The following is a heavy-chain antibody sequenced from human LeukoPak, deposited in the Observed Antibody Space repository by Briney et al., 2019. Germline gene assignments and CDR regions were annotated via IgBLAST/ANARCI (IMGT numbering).Heavy chain of an antibody. CDR1: GGSFSGYY. V-gene: IGHV4-34*01. CDR3: ARGPIYTMVRGVHY. D-gene: IGHD3-10*01. J-gene: IGHJ4*02. CDR2: INHSGST. Sequence: KPSETLSLTCAVYGGSFSGYYWSWIRQPPGKGLECIGEINHSGSTNYNPSLKSRVTISVDTSKNQFSLKLSSVTAADTAVYYCARGPIYTMVRGVHYWGQGTLVTVSS.